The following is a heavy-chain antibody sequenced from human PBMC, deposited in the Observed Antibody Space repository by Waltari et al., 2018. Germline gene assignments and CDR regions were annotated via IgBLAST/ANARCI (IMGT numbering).Heavy chain of an antibody. CDR3: ARDSLPEVLLHLGELSGHFDY. D-gene: IGHD3-16*02. V-gene: IGHV4-39*07. CDR1: GGSISSSSYY. CDR2: IYYSGST. J-gene: IGHJ4*02. Sequence: QLQLQESGPGLVKPSETLSLTCTVSGGSISSSSYYWGWIRQPPGKGLEWIGSIYYSGSTYYNPSLKSRVTISVDTSKNQFSLKLSSVTAADTAVYYCARDSLPEVLLHLGELSGHFDYWGQGTLVTVSS.